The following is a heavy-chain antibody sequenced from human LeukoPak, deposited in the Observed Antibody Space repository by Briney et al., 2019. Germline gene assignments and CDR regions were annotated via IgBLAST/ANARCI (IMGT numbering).Heavy chain of an antibody. CDR2: IWYDGGKK. D-gene: IGHD1-26*01. CDR3: ARWGIAGAQDFDS. V-gene: IGHV3-33*01. Sequence: GGSLRLSCAASGFTFSNFGMHWVGQAQGRGLEGVAVIWYDGGKKYYGDSVKGRLTISRDNSKNTLYLQVNSLRAEDTAVYYCARWGIAGAQDFDSWGQGTLVIVSS. J-gene: IGHJ4*02. CDR1: GFTFSNFG.